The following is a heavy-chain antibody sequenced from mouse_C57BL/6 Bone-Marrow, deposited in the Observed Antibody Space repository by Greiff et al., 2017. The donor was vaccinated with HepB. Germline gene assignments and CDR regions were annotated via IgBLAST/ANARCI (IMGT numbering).Heavy chain of an antibody. CDR3: ARQDGYAWFAY. Sequence: DVMLVASGGDLVKPGGSLKLSCAASRFTFSSYGLSLVRQTSDKRLEWVATISSGGSYTYYPDRVKGRFTISRDNAKYTLYLQMSSLKSEDTAMYYCARQDGYAWFAYWGQGTLVTVSA. D-gene: IGHD2-2*01. CDR1: RFTFSSYG. J-gene: IGHJ3*01. V-gene: IGHV5-6*02. CDR2: ISSGGSYT.